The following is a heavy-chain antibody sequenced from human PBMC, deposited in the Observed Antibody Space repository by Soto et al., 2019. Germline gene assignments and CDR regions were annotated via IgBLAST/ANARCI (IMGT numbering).Heavy chain of an antibody. D-gene: IGHD3-22*01. CDR1: GFPFSAYV. V-gene: IGHV3-23*01. CDR2: ISGSGDTA. Sequence: EVRLLESGGDLVQPGGSLRLSCVASGFPFSAYVMTWVRRAPGRGLEWISAISGSGDTAYYAESVKGRFTISRDNSRNTLYLKMNNLTVEDTAVYSCAKARFDSRGTFFRVGFYDVWGRGTLVTVST. CDR3: AKARFDSRGTFFRVGFYDV. J-gene: IGHJ4*02.